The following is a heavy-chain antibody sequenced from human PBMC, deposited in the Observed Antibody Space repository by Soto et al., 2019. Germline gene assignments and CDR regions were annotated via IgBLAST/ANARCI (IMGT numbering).Heavy chain of an antibody. Sequence: GGSLRLSCAASGFTFSRYGMNWLRQAPGKGLEWVASISRTTSYVYYADSVKGRFSTSRDNAKNILYLEMYALRTEDTAVSYCARDPSEGRVGNWFESWGQGTLVTVSS. CDR1: GFTFSRYG. D-gene: IGHD2-2*01. CDR2: ISRTTSYV. J-gene: IGHJ5*01. V-gene: IGHV3-21*06. CDR3: ARDPSEGRVGNWFES.